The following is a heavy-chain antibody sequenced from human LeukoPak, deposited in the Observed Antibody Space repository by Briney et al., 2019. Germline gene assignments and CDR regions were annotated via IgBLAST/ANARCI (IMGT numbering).Heavy chain of an antibody. CDR2: IIPILGIA. D-gene: IGHD6-19*01. Sequence: ASVKVSCKASGCTFSSYTIRWVRQAPGQGLEWMESIIPILGIANYAQKFQGRVTITADKSTSTADLHLTSLRSGNTVVYYWARQAGTGYFDYWGQGTLVTVSS. CDR1: GCTFSSYT. J-gene: IGHJ4*02. V-gene: IGHV1-69*02. CDR3: ARQAGTGYFDY.